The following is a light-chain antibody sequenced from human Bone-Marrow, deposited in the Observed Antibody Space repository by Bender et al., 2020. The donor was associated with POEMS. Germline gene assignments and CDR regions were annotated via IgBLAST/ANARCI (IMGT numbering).Light chain of an antibody. CDR1: ALPKQY. CDR2: KDT. V-gene: IGLV3-25*03. CDR3: QSPDTNSTYYV. J-gene: IGLJ1*01. Sequence: SYELTQPPSVSVSPGQTARITCSGDALPKQYAYWYQQKPGQAPVMLIYKDTERPSGIPERFSGSSSGTTVTLTISGVQADDEADYYCQSPDTNSTYYVFGPGTKVTVL.